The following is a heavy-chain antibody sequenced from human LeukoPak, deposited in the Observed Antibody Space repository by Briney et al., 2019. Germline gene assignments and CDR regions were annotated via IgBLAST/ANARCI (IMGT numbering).Heavy chain of an antibody. CDR2: ISYDGSNK. V-gene: IGHV3-30-3*02. Sequence: GGSLRLSCAASGFTFSSYAMHWVRQAPGKGLEWVAVISYDGSNKYYADSVKGRFTISRDNSKNTLYLQMNSLRAEDTAVYYCAKCLAMIVPFDYWGQGTLVTVSS. CDR1: GFTFSSYA. D-gene: IGHD3-22*01. J-gene: IGHJ4*02. CDR3: AKCLAMIVPFDY.